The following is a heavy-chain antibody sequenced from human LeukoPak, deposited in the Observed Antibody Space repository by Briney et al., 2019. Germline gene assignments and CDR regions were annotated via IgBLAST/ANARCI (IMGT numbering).Heavy chain of an antibody. D-gene: IGHD3-22*01. CDR2: ISSSGSSI. V-gene: IGHV3-11*01. J-gene: IGHJ4*02. Sequence: GGSLRLSCAASGFTFSDYYMSWIRQAPGKGLEWVSYISSSGSSIYYADSVKGRFTISRDNAKNSLYLQMNSLRAEDTAVYYCARNYYDSSGYIDYWGQGTLVTVSS. CDR1: GFTFSDYY. CDR3: ARNYYDSSGYIDY.